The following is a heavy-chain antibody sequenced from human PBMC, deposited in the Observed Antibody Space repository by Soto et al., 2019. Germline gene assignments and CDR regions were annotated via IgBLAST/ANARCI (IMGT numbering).Heavy chain of an antibody. V-gene: IGHV3-33*01. CDR1: GFTFSSYG. CDR3: ARGRGVRIAVAGTFDY. Sequence: QVQLVESGGGVVQPGRSLRLSCAASGFTFSSYGMHWVRQAPGKGLEWVAVIWYDGSNKYYADSVKGRFTISRDNSKNTLYLQMNSLRAEDTAVYHCARGRGVRIAVAGTFDYWGQGTLVTVSS. D-gene: IGHD6-19*01. J-gene: IGHJ4*02. CDR2: IWYDGSNK.